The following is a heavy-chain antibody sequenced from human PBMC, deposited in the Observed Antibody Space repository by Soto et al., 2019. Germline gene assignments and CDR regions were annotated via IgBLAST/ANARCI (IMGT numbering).Heavy chain of an antibody. V-gene: IGHV1-69*01. CDR2: IIPMFGTA. CDR3: ATSSHRHCRGDSCYENWFDP. D-gene: IGHD2-21*02. J-gene: IGHJ5*02. CDR1: GGTFSSYV. Sequence: QVQLVQSGAEVKNLGSSVKVSCKASGGTFSSYVISWARQAPGQGLEWMGGIIPMFGTANYAQKFQGRLTIHADESTNTAYMELSTLRSEDTAVYYCATSSHRHCRGDSCYENWFDPWGQGTLVTVSS.